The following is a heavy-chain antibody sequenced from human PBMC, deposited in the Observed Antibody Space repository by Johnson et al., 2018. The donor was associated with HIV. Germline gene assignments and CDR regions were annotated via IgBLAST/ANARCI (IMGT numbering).Heavy chain of an antibody. CDR2: IGTAGDT. CDR3: TTDRVGSGSHDAFDI. CDR1: GFTFSSYD. J-gene: IGHJ3*02. V-gene: IGHV3-13*01. D-gene: IGHD1-26*01. Sequence: VQLVESGGGLVQPGGSLRLSCAASGFTFSSYDMHWVRQATGKGLEWVSAIGTAGDTYYPGSVKGRFTISRENAKNSLYLQMNSLRAGDTAVYYCTTDRVGSGSHDAFDIWGQGTIVTVSS.